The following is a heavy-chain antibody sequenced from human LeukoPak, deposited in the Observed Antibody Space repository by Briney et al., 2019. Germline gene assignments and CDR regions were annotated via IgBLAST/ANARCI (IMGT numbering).Heavy chain of an antibody. CDR1: VGSISSYY. CDR2: IYYSGST. D-gene: IGHD5-12*01. V-gene: IGHV4-59*01. J-gene: IGHJ4*02. Sequence: PSEILSLTCTVSVGSISSYYWSWIRQPPGKGLEWIGYIYYSGSTNYNPSLKSRVTISVDTSKNQFSLKLSSVTAADTAVYYCARDTRWLQFEYWGQGTLVTVSS. CDR3: ARDTRWLQFEY.